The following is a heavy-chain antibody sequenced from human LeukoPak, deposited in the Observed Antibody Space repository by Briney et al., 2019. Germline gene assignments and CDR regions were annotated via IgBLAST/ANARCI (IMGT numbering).Heavy chain of an antibody. Sequence: PSETLSLTCTVSGGSISTNSYYWGWLRQPPGKGLEWIGSLYYVGNTFLNPSLASRVTITVDKSKNQFSLKLRSPTAADTAVYYCARPWEITMSERSYNWFDSWGQGTLVTVSS. V-gene: IGHV4-39*01. D-gene: IGHD1-26*01. CDR2: LYYVGNT. J-gene: IGHJ5*01. CDR3: ARPWEITMSERSYNWFDS. CDR1: GGSISTNSYY.